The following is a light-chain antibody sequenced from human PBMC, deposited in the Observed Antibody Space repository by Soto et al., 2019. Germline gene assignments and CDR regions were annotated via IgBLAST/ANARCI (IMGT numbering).Light chain of an antibody. CDR2: AAS. CDR3: QQLNSYPRIT. J-gene: IGKJ5*01. CDR1: QGINNY. V-gene: IGKV1-9*01. Sequence: DIQLTQSPSFLSASVGDRVTITCRASQGINNYLAWYQQKPGKAPKLLIYAASTLQSGGPSRFSGRGSGTEFTLTTSSLQPEDFATYYCQQLNSYPRITFGQGTRLAI.